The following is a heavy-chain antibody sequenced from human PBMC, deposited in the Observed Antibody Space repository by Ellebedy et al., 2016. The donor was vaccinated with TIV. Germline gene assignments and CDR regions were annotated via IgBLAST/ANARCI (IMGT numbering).Heavy chain of an antibody. J-gene: IGHJ6*02. CDR2: IYSGGST. CDR3: ARDTNYYGMDV. Sequence: GGSLRLXXAASGFTVSSNYMSWVRQAPGKGLVWVSVIYSGGSTYYADSVKGRFTISRDNSKNTLYLQMNSLRAEDTAVYYCARDTNYYGMDVWGQGTTVTVSS. CDR1: GFTVSSNY. V-gene: IGHV3-66*01.